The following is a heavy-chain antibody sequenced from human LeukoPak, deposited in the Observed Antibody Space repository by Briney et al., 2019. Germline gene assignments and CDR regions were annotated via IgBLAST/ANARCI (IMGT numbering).Heavy chain of an antibody. CDR1: GFTFSSYE. J-gene: IGHJ4*02. CDR3: ARVGAGTTFLDY. D-gene: IGHD1-1*01. V-gene: IGHV3-48*03. CDR2: ISSSGSTI. Sequence: GGSMRLSCAASGFTFSSYEMNWVRQAPGKGLEWASYISSSGSTIYYADSVKGRFTISRDNAKNSLYLQMNSLRAEDTAVYYCARVGAGTTFLDYWGQGTLVTVSS.